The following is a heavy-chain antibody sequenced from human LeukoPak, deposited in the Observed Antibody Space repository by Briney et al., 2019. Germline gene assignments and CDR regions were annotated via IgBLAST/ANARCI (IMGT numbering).Heavy chain of an antibody. CDR1: GFTFSSYA. Sequence: PGGSLRLSCAASGFTFSSYAMSWVRQAPGKGLEWVSAISGSGGSTYYADSVKGRFTISRDNSKNTLYLQMNSLRAEDTAVYYCARDSLTYYDFWSGYSILGFWGQGTLVTVSS. CDR3: ARDSLTYYDFWSGYSILGF. J-gene: IGHJ4*02. V-gene: IGHV3-23*01. CDR2: ISGSGGST. D-gene: IGHD3-3*01.